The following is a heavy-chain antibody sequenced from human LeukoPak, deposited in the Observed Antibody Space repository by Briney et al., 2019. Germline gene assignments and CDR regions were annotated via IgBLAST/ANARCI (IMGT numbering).Heavy chain of an antibody. V-gene: IGHV3-23*01. Sequence: GSLRLSCAASGFTFSSYGMSWVRQAPGKGLEWVSAISGSGGSTYYADSVKGRFTISRDNSKNTLYLQMNSLRAEDTAVYYCAKVYGSGSYYATFDYWGQGTLVTVSS. CDR3: AKVYGSGSYYATFDY. CDR1: GFTFSSYG. CDR2: ISGSGGST. D-gene: IGHD3-10*01. J-gene: IGHJ4*02.